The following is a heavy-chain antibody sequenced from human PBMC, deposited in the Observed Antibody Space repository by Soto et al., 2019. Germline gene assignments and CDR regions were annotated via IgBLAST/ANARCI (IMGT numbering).Heavy chain of an antibody. D-gene: IGHD2-2*01. CDR3: AHAPDCSSTSCYDGWFDL. CDR1: GFSLSTSGVG. Sequence: QITLKESGPTLVKPTQTLTLTCTFSGFSLSTSGVGVGWIRQPPGKALEWLALIYWNDDKRYSPSLKSRLTITKDTSKNQVVLTMTNMDPVDTATYYCAHAPDCSSTSCYDGWFDLWGQGTLVTVSS. CDR2: IYWNDDK. V-gene: IGHV2-5*01. J-gene: IGHJ5*02.